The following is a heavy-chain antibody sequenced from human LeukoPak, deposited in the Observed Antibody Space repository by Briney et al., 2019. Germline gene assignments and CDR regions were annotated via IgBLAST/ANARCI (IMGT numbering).Heavy chain of an antibody. CDR3: ARSLPDSIAAAGNNWFDP. CDR1: GGSISSSSYY. D-gene: IGHD6-13*01. CDR2: IYYSGST. V-gene: IGHV4-39*07. Sequence: PSETLSLTCTVSGGSISSSSYYWGWIRQPPGKGLEWIGSIYYSGSTYYNPSLKSRVTISVDTSKNQFSLKLSSVTAADTAVYYCARSLPDSIAAAGNNWFDPWGQGTLVTVSS. J-gene: IGHJ5*02.